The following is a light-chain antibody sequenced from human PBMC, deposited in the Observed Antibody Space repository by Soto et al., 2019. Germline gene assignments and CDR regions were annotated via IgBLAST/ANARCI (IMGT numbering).Light chain of an antibody. CDR3: QQYGNPPPYS. Sequence: EIVLTQSPGTLSLSPGERATLSCMASQSVSRSLLAWYQQTPGQAPRLLIYGASTRATGIADRFSGSGSGTDFTLTISRLEPEDFAVYYCQQYGNPPPYSFGQGTKLEIK. V-gene: IGKV3-20*01. CDR1: QSVSRSL. J-gene: IGKJ2*03. CDR2: GAS.